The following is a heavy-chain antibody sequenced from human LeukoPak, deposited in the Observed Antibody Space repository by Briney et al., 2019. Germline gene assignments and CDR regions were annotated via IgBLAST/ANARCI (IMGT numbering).Heavy chain of an antibody. V-gene: IGHV1-69*13. D-gene: IGHD3-22*01. CDR2: IIPIFGTA. CDR1: GYTFTNYG. CDR3: ARALDPYYYDSSGSNFDY. J-gene: IGHJ4*02. Sequence: SVKVSCKASGYTFTNYGISWVRQAPGQGLEWMGGIIPIFGTANYAQKFQGRVTITADESTSTAYMELSSLRSEDTAVYYCARALDPYYYDSSGSNFDYWGQGTLVTVSS.